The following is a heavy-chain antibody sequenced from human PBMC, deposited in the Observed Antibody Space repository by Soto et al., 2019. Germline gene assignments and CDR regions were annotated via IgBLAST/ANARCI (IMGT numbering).Heavy chain of an antibody. V-gene: IGHV1-18*01. CDR3: ARQGSWPYYYYGLDV. CDR1: GYTFTTSG. J-gene: IGHJ6*02. Sequence: QVQLVQSGPEVRKPGASVKVSCEASGYTFTTSGISWVRQVPGQGLEWMGWISTYNGDTNSAQNFQGRVLMTADTSTGTAYMELMSLKSDDTPVYYCARQGSWPYYYYGLDVWGQGTIVTVS. D-gene: IGHD1-26*01. CDR2: ISTYNGDT.